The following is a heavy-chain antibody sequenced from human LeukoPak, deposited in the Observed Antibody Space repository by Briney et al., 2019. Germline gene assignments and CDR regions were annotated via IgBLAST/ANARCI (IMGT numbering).Heavy chain of an antibody. CDR1: GFTFSSYS. CDR3: ARARGIVLMVVTDFRGTYYMDV. Sequence: PGGSLRLSCAASGFTFSSYSMHWVRHAQGKGLVWVSRINRDGRSSNYADSVKGRFTISRDNAKKTLYLQMNSLRAEDTAVYYCARARGIVLMVVTDFRGTYYMDVWGKGTAVTVSS. D-gene: IGHD2-8*01. CDR2: INRDGRSS. J-gene: IGHJ6*03. V-gene: IGHV3-74*01.